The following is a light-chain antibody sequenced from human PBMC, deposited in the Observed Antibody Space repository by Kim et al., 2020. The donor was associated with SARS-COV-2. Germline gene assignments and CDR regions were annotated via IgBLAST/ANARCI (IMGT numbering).Light chain of an antibody. Sequence: SVSPGQTASITCSGDKLGDKYACWYQQKPGQSPVLVIYQDSQRPSGIPERFSGSNSGNTATLTISGTQAMDEADYYCQAWDSSFWVFGGGTQLTVL. J-gene: IGLJ3*02. CDR2: QDS. CDR1: KLGDKY. V-gene: IGLV3-1*01. CDR3: QAWDSSFWV.